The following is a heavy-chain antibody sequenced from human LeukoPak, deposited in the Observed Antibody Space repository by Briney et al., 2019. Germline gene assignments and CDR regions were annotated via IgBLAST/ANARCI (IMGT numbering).Heavy chain of an antibody. CDR2: IYYSGST. CDR3: ARSRTVQGIAVAGTYFDY. CDR1: GGSISSYY. Sequence: SETLSLTCTVSGGSISSYYWSWIRQPPGKGLEWIGYIYYSGSTNYNPSLKSRVTISVDTSKNQFSLKLSSVTAADTAVYYCARSRTVQGIAVAGTYFDYWGQGTLVTVSS. V-gene: IGHV4-59*01. D-gene: IGHD6-19*01. J-gene: IGHJ4*02.